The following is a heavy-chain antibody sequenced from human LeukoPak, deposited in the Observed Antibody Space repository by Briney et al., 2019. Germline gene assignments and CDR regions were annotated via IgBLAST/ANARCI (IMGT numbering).Heavy chain of an antibody. Sequence: SETLSLTCTVSGYSISSGYYWGWIRQPPGKGLEWIGSIYHSGSTYYNPSLKSRVTISVDTSKNQFSLKLSSVTAADTAVYYCARDLVGLYYYYMDVWGKGTRSPSP. CDR2: IYHSGST. V-gene: IGHV4-38-2*02. CDR3: ARDLVGLYYYYMDV. D-gene: IGHD2-15*01. J-gene: IGHJ6*03. CDR1: GYSISSGYY.